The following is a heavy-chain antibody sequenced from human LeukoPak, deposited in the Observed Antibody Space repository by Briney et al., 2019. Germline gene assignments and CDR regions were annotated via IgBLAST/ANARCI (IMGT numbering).Heavy chain of an antibody. CDR3: ARDRFRYYDFWSGYYGRDYYYYMDV. CDR2: IYYSGST. J-gene: IGHJ6*03. D-gene: IGHD3-3*01. Sequence: KASETLSLTCTVSGGSISSYYWSWIRQPPGKGLEWIGYIYYSGSTNYNPSLKSRVTISVDTSKNQFSLKLSSVTAADTAVYYCARDRFRYYDFWSGYYGRDYYYYMDVWGKGTTVTVSS. V-gene: IGHV4-59*01. CDR1: GGSISSYY.